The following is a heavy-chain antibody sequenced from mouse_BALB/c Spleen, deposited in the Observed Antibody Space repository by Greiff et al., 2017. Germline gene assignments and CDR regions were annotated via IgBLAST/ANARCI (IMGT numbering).Heavy chain of an antibody. CDR2: IYPGNSDT. J-gene: IGHJ1*01. D-gene: IGHD4-1*01. CDR1: GYTFTSYW. V-gene: IGHV1-5*01. CDR3: TRSGLTGTSYWYFDV. Sequence: DVKLQESGTVLARPGASVKMSCKASGYTFTSYWMHWVKQRPGQGLEWIGAIYPGNSDTSYNQKFKGKAKLTAVTSTSTAYMELSSLTNEDSAVYYCTRSGLTGTSYWYFDVWGAGTTVTVSS.